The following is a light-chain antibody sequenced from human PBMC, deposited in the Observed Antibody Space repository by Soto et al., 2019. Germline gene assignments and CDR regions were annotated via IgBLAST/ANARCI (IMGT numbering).Light chain of an antibody. CDR3: QKYKSVTYN. J-gene: IGKJ2*01. CDR1: QGISNY. CDR2: AAS. Sequence: DIQMTQSPSSLSASVGDRVTITCRASQGISNYLAWYQQKPWKVPKLLIYAASTLKSGVPSRFSGSGSGTDFTLTISSLQPEDVATYYCQKYKSVTYNFGQGTKLEIK. V-gene: IGKV1-27*01.